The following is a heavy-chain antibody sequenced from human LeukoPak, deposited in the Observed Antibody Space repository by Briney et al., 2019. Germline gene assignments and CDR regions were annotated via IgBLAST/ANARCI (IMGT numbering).Heavy chain of an antibody. Sequence: PGGSLRLSCAASGFTFSDYYMSWIRQAPGKGLEWVSYISSSGSTIYYADSVKGRFTISRDNAKNSLYLQMNSLRAEDTAVYYCARGAVTTDYYYYYMDVWGKGTTVTVSS. D-gene: IGHD4-17*01. J-gene: IGHJ6*03. CDR2: ISSSGSTI. CDR1: GFTFSDYY. V-gene: IGHV3-11*04. CDR3: ARGAVTTDYYYYYMDV.